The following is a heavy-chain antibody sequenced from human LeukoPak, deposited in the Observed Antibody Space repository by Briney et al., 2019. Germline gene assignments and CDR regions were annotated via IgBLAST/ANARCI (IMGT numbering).Heavy chain of an antibody. CDR3: SSQPAVIDLDF. V-gene: IGHV3-21*01. CDR2: ISSSSSYI. CDR1: GFTFSSYS. D-gene: IGHD2/OR15-2a*01. Sequence: GGSLRLSCAASGFTFSSYSMNWVRQAPGKGLEWVSSISSSSSYIYYADSVKGRFTISRDNAKNSLYLQMNSLRAEDTAVYYCSSQPAVIDLDFWGQGALVTVPS. J-gene: IGHJ4*02.